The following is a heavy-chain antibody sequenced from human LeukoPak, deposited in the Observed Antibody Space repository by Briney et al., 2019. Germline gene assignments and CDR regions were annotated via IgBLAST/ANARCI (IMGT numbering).Heavy chain of an antibody. V-gene: IGHV3-73*01. CDR1: GLTFSGSA. CDR2: IRSKANSYAT. Sequence: PGGSLRLSCAASGLTFSGSAMHWVRQPSGKGLEWIGRIRSKANSYATAYGASVKGRFTISRDDSKNTAYLQMTSLEIEDTAVYYCTTGDYGDHFLFDPWGQGTLVTVSS. CDR3: TTGDYGDHFLFDP. D-gene: IGHD4-17*01. J-gene: IGHJ5*02.